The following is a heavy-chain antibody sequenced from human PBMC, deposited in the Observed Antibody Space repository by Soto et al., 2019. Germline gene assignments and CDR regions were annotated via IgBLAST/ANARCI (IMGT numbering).Heavy chain of an antibody. CDR2: IGGGDHDR. Sequence: EVQLLESGGGLVQPGGSLRLSCAASGFTFSIFAMSWVRQAPGKGLEWVSSIGGGDHDRYYTDSVRGRFTISRDNSKNTLYLQMNSLRAEDTAVYYCARDWGLGDNWFDPWGQGTLVTVSS. V-gene: IGHV3-23*01. J-gene: IGHJ5*02. CDR3: ARDWGLGDNWFDP. D-gene: IGHD3-16*01. CDR1: GFTFSIFA.